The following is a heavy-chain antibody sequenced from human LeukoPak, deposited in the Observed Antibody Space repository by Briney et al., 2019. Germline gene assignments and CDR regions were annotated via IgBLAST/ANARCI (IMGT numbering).Heavy chain of an antibody. CDR3: ARGLIVAAGTDY. V-gene: IGHV3-74*01. J-gene: IGHJ4*02. CDR2: INSDGSST. Sequence: GGSLRLSCAASGFTFSDYWMHWVRQVPGKGLVWVSHINSDGSSTSYADSVKGRFTISRDNAKNTLYLQMNSLRAGDTAVYYCARGLIVAAGTDYWGQGTLVTVSS. CDR1: GFTFSDYW. D-gene: IGHD6-13*01.